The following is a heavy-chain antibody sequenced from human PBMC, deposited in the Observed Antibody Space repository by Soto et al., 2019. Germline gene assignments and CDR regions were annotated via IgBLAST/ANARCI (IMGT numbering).Heavy chain of an antibody. J-gene: IGHJ5*02. CDR2: INPNSTSA. CDR1: GYSFASYY. D-gene: IGHD1-26*01. CDR3: ARDLGAQGFDP. V-gene: IGHV1-46*01. Sequence: ASVKFSCKASGYSFASYYLRWVRQAHGQGLEWMGIINPNSTSASYAQKFQGRVTITADESTSTAYMELSSLRSEDTAVYYCARDLGAQGFDPWGQGTLVTVSS.